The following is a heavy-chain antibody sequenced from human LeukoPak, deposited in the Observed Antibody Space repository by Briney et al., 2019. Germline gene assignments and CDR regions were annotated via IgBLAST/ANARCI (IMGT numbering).Heavy chain of an antibody. D-gene: IGHD6-19*01. Sequence: GESLKISCQGSGYSFTSYWIAWVRQMPGKGLEWMGITYPGDSDTRYSPSFQGQVTISADKSISTAYLQWSRLKASDTAIYYCARAGSSGWYGGLGFDYWGQGSQVTVSS. V-gene: IGHV5-51*01. CDR2: TYPGDSDT. CDR1: GYSFTSYW. CDR3: ARAGSSGWYGGLGFDY. J-gene: IGHJ4*02.